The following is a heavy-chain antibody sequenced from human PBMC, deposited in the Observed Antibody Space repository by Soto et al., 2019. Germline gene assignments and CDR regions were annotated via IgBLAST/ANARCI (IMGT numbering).Heavy chain of an antibody. V-gene: IGHV3-23*01. CDR3: ANPDTYYGFWGGCSFDY. D-gene: IGHD3-3*01. CDR2: ISGSGGST. J-gene: IGHJ4*02. Sequence: GGSLRLACAASGFTSSSYAMSWVSQAPGKGVEGVSAISGSGGSTYSADSVKGRFTISRDNSKSTLYLQMNSLRAEDTAVYYCANPDTYYGFWGGCSFDYWGQGTVVTVSS. CDR1: GFTSSSYA.